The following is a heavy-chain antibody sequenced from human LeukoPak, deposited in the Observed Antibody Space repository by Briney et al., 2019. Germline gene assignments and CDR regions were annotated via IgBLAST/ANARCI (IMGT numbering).Heavy chain of an antibody. Sequence: GGSLRLSCAASGFTFSTYWMSWVRQAPGGGLEWVANIKEDGSEKYYAESVKGRFTISRDNAKNSLSLQMNSLRGEDTAVYYCARDRIAVAGGDVWGQGTTVTVSS. V-gene: IGHV3-7*04. CDR3: ARDRIAVAGGDV. CDR2: IKEDGSEK. D-gene: IGHD6-19*01. CDR1: GFTFSTYW. J-gene: IGHJ6*02.